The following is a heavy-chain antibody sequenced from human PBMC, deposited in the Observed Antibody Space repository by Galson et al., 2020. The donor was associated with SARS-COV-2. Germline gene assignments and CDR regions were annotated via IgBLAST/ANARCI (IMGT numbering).Heavy chain of an antibody. D-gene: IGHD3-16*01. J-gene: IGHJ4*02. CDR3: AKPLLGSGIEKFDY. Sequence: GGSLRLSCAASGFTFSSYAISWVRQAPGKGLEWVSAISGSGGGTYYADSVKGRFTISRDNSKNTLYLQMNSLRAEDTAVYYCAKPLLGSGIEKFDYWGQGTLVTVSS. V-gene: IGHV3-23*01. CDR1: GFTFSSYA. CDR2: ISGSGGGT.